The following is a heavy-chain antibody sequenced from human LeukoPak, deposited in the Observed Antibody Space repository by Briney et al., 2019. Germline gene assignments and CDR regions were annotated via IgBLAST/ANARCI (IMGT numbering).Heavy chain of an antibody. D-gene: IGHD5-18*01. J-gene: IGHJ4*02. CDR1: AYTFTNYY. CDR3: ARGLARTSMVTRGGVRFDY. Sequence: GASVKVSCKASAYTFTNYYIHWVRQAPGQGLEWMGWILPKNGGTNSAQKFQGRVTMTRNTSISTANMELSSLRSEDTAVYYCARGLARTSMVTRGGVRFDYWGQGTLVTVSS. CDR2: ILPKNGGT. V-gene: IGHV1-8*02.